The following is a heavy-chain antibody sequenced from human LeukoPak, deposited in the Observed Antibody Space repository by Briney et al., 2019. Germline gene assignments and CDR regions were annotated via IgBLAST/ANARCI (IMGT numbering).Heavy chain of an antibody. D-gene: IGHD6-13*01. V-gene: IGHV3-11*04. Sequence: PGGSLRLSCAASGFTVSSNYTSWVSLAPGKGLEWISYISRTGNSIYYADSVKGRFTVSRDSAKNSLYLQMNSLRAEDTAVYYCARDGQQLSWFDPWGQGTLVTVSS. CDR3: ARDGQQLSWFDP. J-gene: IGHJ5*02. CDR2: ISRTGNSI. CDR1: GFTVSSNY.